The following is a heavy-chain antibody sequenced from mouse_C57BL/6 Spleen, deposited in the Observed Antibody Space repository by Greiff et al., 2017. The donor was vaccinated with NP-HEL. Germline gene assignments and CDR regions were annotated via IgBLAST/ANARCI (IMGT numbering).Heavy chain of an antibody. D-gene: IGHD1-1*01. CDR3: TREGYYGSSDVRYAMDY. J-gene: IGHJ4*01. CDR1: GFTFSSYA. V-gene: IGHV5-9-1*02. Sequence: EVQLVESGEGLVKPGGSLKLSCAASGFTFSSYAMSWVRQTPEKRLEWVAYISSGGDYIYYADTVKGRFTISRDNARNTLYLQMSSLKSEDTAMYYCTREGYYGSSDVRYAMDYWGQGTSVTVSS. CDR2: ISSGGDYI.